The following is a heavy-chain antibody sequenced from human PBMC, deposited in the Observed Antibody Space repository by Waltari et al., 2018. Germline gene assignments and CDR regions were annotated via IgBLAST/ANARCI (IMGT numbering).Heavy chain of an antibody. J-gene: IGHJ6*02. Sequence: QVQLQESGPGLVKPSETLSLTCAVSTFYISDGYYWRWLRQSPGKGLEWIGSIYHSWTTHYNPSLESRVTISVDRSRNQFSLKVTSVSAADTAVYFCARDQRFLESLYPYYYALDAWGRGITVTVSS. D-gene: IGHD3-3*01. CDR3: ARDQRFLESLYPYYYALDA. CDR1: TFYISDGYY. V-gene: IGHV4-38-2*02. CDR2: IYHSWTT.